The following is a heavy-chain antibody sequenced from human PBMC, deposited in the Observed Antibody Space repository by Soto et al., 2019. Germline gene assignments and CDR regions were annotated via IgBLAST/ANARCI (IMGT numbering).Heavy chain of an antibody. CDR3: ARESISPPAIFDY. Sequence: SETLSLTCTVSGGSISSGDYYWCWIRQPPGKGLEWIGYIYYSGSTYYNPSLKSRVTISVDTSKNKFSLKLSSVTAADTAVYYGARESISPPAIFDYWGQGTLVIVSS. J-gene: IGHJ4*02. CDR2: IYYSGST. CDR1: GGSISSGDYY. V-gene: IGHV4-30-4*01. D-gene: IGHD2-2*01.